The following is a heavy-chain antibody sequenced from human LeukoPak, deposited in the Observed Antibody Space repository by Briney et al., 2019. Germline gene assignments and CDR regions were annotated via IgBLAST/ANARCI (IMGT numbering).Heavy chain of an antibody. CDR2: ISYDGSNK. CDR3: ARGFTDYSHFDY. V-gene: IGHV3-30*09. CDR1: GFTFSSYA. Sequence: PGRSLRFSCAASGFTFSSYAMHWVRQAPGKGLEWVAVISYDGSNKYYADSVKGRFAISRDNSKNTLYLQMNSLRAEDTAVYYCARGFTDYSHFDYWGQGTLVTVSS. J-gene: IGHJ4*02. D-gene: IGHD4-11*01.